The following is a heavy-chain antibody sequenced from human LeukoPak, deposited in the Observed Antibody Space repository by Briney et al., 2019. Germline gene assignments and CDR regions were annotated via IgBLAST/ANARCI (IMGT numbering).Heavy chain of an antibody. CDR3: ARDRSFSDSSGYLYYYFYMDI. V-gene: IGHV1-2*02. D-gene: IGHD3-22*01. Sequence: ASVKVSCKASGYTFTNYYIHWVRQAPGQGLEWMGCINPKSGGPKFARKFQGRVTMTTDTSINTAYMEVTRLRSDDTAVYYCARDRSFSDSSGYLYYYFYMDIWGKGTTVTISS. J-gene: IGHJ6*03. CDR1: GYTFTNYY. CDR2: INPKSGGP.